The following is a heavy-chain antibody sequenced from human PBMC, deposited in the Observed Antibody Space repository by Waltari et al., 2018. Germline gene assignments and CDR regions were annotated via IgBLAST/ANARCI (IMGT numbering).Heavy chain of an antibody. Sequence: EVQLVESGGGLVESGGSLRLSCAVSGFALSADGSNWVRQSPGKGLEWVSFISSSINYIYYADSVKGRFAVSRDNARNSIFLDMNSLRAEDTAVYYCARAGSGYDDPLDYWGQGTQVTVSS. CDR3: ARAGSGYDDPLDY. J-gene: IGHJ4*02. CDR1: GFALSADG. CDR2: ISSSINYI. D-gene: IGHD5-12*01. V-gene: IGHV3-21*06.